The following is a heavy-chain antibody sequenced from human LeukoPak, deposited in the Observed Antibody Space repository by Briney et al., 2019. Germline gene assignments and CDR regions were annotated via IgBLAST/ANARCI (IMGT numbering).Heavy chain of an antibody. CDR1: GGSISGSDYY. D-gene: IGHD4-23*01. V-gene: IGHV4-30-4*08. Sequence: PSETLSLTCTVSGGSISGSDYYWGWIRQPPGKGLEWIGYIYYSGSTYYNPSLKSRVTISVDTSKNQFSLKLSSVTAADTAVYYCARVNGGSLFDYWGQGTLVTVSS. J-gene: IGHJ4*02. CDR3: ARVNGGSLFDY. CDR2: IYYSGST.